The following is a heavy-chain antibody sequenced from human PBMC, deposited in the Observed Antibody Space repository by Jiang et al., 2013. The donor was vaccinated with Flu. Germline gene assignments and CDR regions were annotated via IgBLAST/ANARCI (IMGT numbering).Heavy chain of an antibody. Sequence: GPGLVKSSETLSLTCTVSSGSLSNYHLSWIRQPPGKGLEWIGYISYSGRTDYHPSLKSRVTISADRSRNQFSLKMRSVTAADSAVYYCVRDRDCGSDCNYYYYGMDVWGQGTTVTVSS. CDR1: SGSLSNYH. CDR3: VRDRDCGSDCNYYYYGMDV. V-gene: IGHV4-59*01. D-gene: IGHD2-21*02. J-gene: IGHJ6*02. CDR2: ISYSGRT.